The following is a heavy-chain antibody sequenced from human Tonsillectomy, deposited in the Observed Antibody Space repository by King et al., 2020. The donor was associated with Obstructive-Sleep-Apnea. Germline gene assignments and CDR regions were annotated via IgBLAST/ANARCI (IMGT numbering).Heavy chain of an antibody. CDR3: ARGRGSGSYYGIIDS. D-gene: IGHD1-26*01. CDR2: VNTNSGNT. J-gene: IGHJ4*02. Sequence: VQLVESGAEVKKPGASVKVSCIASGYTFTSYDINWVRQAPGQGLEWVGWVNTNSGNTADGQKFQGRVTMTRDTSISTAYMELTSLKSEDTAVYYCARGRGSGSYYGIIDSWGQGTLVTVSS. V-gene: IGHV1-8*01. CDR1: GYTFTSYD.